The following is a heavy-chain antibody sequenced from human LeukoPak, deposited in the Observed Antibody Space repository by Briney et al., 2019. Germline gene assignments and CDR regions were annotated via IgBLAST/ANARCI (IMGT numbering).Heavy chain of an antibody. Sequence: SETLSLTCAVYGGSFSGYYWSWIRQPPGKGLEWIGEINHSGSTNYNPSLKSRVTISVDTSKNQFSLKLSSVTAADTAVYYCASGKWVVSSGWDYWGQGTLVTVSS. D-gene: IGHD6-19*01. CDR1: GGSFSGYY. J-gene: IGHJ4*02. CDR3: ASGKWVVSSGWDY. CDR2: INHSGST. V-gene: IGHV4-34*01.